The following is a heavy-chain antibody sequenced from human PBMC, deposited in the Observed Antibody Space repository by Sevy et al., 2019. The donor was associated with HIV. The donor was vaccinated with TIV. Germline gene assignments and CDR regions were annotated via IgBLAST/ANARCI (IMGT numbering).Heavy chain of an antibody. V-gene: IGHV3-30-3*01. CDR3: ALERLSSDVAEYFQN. D-gene: IGHD1-1*01. CDR1: GFTFFAYT. Sequence: GGSLRLSCAASGFTFFAYTMHWVRQAPGKGLEWVALISYDINNKYYADSVKGRFTISRDNFQNSLFLQMDSLRPEDTAVYYCALERLSSDVAEYFQNWGQGTLVTVSS. CDR2: ISYDINNK. J-gene: IGHJ1*01.